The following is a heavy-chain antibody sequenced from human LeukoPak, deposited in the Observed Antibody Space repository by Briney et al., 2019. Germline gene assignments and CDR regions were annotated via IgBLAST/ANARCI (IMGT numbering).Heavy chain of an antibody. V-gene: IGHV3-48*04. D-gene: IGHD3-22*01. Sequence: GSLRLSCAASGFIFTSYTMNWVRQAPGKGPEWISFISVSGTTDCPDSVKGRFTISRDNAKNSLYLQMNSLRAEDTAVYYCARDQTYDSSGYYYGKSTFDYWGQGTLVTVSS. CDR1: GFIFTSYT. CDR3: ARDQTYDSSGYYYGKSTFDY. J-gene: IGHJ4*02. CDR2: ISVSGTT.